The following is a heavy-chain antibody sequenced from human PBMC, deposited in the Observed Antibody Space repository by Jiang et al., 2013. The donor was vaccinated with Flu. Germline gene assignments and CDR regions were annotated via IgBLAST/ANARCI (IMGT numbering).Heavy chain of an antibody. Sequence: FTSYAISWVRQAPGRGLEWMGGIMPXFGTTNYAQKLQGRVTITADESASTAHMELRSLRSEDTAVYYCASRSYPRGDYYYGMDVWGQGTTVTVSS. CDR1: FTSYA. CDR3: ASRSYPRGDYYYGMDV. V-gene: IGHV1-69*01. CDR2: IMPXFGTT. D-gene: IGHD3-16*02. J-gene: IGHJ6*02.